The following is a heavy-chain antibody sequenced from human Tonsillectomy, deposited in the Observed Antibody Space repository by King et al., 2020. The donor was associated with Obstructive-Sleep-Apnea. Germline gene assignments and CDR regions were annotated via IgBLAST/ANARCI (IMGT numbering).Heavy chain of an antibody. CDR1: GFTFSNAW. J-gene: IGHJ2*01. D-gene: IGHD6-13*01. CDR2: IKSKTDGGTT. CDR3: TTDRQQLVLRHWYFDL. V-gene: IGHV3-15*01. Sequence: VQLVESGGGLVKPGGSLRLSCAASGFTFSNAWMSWVRQAPGKGLEWVGRIKSKTDGGTTDYAAPVKGRFTISREASKNTLYLHMNSLKTEDTAVYYCTTDRQQLVLRHWYFDLWGRGTLVTVSS.